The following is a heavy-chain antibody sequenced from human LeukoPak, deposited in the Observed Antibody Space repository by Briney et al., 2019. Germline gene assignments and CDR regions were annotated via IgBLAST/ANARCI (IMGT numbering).Heavy chain of an antibody. J-gene: IGHJ6*02. V-gene: IGHV3-23*01. Sequence: PGGSLRLSCAASGFTLSNYGMHWVRQAPGKGLEWVSAISGSGGSTYYADSVKGRFTISRENAKNCVYLEMNNLSAGDTAVYYCARDPSGYGMDVWGQGTTVIVSS. CDR3: ARDPSGYGMDV. CDR2: ISGSGGST. CDR1: GFTLSNYG.